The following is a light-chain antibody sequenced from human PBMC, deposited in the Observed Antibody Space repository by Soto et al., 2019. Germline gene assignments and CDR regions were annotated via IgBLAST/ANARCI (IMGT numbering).Light chain of an antibody. V-gene: IGKV1-5*03. CDR2: KAS. CDR1: QSISTW. CDR3: QRYNTYPLT. J-gene: IGKJ4*01. Sequence: IPMTPSPSPLSSSLREKNNNKFPASQSISTWLAWYQQKPGKAPKLLIYKASSLESGVPSRFSGSGSGTEFTLTISSLQPDDFATYYCQRYNTYPLTFGGGTKVDIK.